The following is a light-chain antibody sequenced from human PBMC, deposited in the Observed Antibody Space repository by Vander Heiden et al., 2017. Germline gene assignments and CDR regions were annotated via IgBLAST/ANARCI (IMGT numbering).Light chain of an antibody. CDR1: QSLLYSKGYHY. CDR3: KRAVDTRT. Sequence: DIVMTQSPLSLPATPGEPASIPCRSSQSLLYSKGYHYLDWYLQKPGHSPHLLSYFGSDPGIAVPDRFSGSGTGTDFTLKSSRVEDDDVEVYYCKRAVDTRTFGQGTKVEIK. J-gene: IGKJ1*01. V-gene: IGKV2-28*01. CDR2: FGS.